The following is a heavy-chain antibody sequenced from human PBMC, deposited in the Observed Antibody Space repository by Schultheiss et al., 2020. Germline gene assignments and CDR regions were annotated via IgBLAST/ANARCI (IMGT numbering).Heavy chain of an antibody. CDR3: AKDLHTYYYDSSGYHDY. D-gene: IGHD3-22*01. Sequence: WGSLRLSCAASGFTFSSYAMSWVRQAPGKGLEWVSGISGSGGSTYYADSVKGRFTISRDNSKNTLYLQMNSLRGEDTAVYYCAKDLHTYYYDSSGYHDYWGQGSLVTVSS. J-gene: IGHJ4*02. CDR2: ISGSGGST. CDR1: GFTFSSYA. V-gene: IGHV3-23*01.